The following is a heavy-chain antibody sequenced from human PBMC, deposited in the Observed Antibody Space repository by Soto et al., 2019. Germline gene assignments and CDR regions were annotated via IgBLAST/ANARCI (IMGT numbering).Heavy chain of an antibody. Sequence: EVQLVESAGGLVQPGGSLRLSCGASGFNVSRHYMSWVRQAPGKGLEWVAVVFTGGNTYYAASVKGRFTISRDNSQNTVFLQLNSLRAEDTGVYYCARAKSGDHYFDYWGQGSLITVSS. CDR2: VFTGGNT. D-gene: IGHD7-27*01. CDR1: GFNVSRHY. V-gene: IGHV3-66*01. CDR3: ARAKSGDHYFDY. J-gene: IGHJ4*02.